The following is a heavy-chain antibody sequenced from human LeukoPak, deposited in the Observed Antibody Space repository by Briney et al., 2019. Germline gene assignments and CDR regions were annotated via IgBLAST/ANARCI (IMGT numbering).Heavy chain of an antibody. Sequence: QPGRSLRLSCAASGFTFSSYAMHWVRQAPGKGLEWVAVISYDGSNKYYADSVKGRFTISRDNSKNTLYLQMNSLRAEDTAVYYCAKGPLSEVAGTTWDYWGQGTLVTVSS. CDR2: ISYDGSNK. J-gene: IGHJ4*02. CDR1: GFTFSSYA. CDR3: AKGPLSEVAGTTWDY. V-gene: IGHV3-30-3*01. D-gene: IGHD6-19*01.